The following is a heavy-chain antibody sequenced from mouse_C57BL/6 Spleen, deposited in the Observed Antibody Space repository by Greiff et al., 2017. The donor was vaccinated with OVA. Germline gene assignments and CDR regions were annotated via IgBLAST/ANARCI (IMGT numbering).Heavy chain of an antibody. V-gene: IGHV7-3*01. CDR2: IRNKANGYTT. D-gene: IGHD1-1*01. Sequence: EVHLVESGGGLVQPGGSLSLSCAASGFTFTDYYMSWVRQPPGKALEWLGFIRNKANGYTTEYSASVKGRFTISRDNSQSILYLQMNALIAEDSATYYGARSLITTVVASYYAMDYWGQGTSVTVSS. J-gene: IGHJ4*01. CDR1: GFTFTDYY. CDR3: ARSLITTVVASYYAMDY.